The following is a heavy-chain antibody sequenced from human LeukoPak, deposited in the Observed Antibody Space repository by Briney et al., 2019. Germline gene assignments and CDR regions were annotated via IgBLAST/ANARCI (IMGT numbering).Heavy chain of an antibody. CDR3: ARQGVVVPAAGDFWSGYYSNYFDY. V-gene: IGHV4-38-2*01. Sequence: PSETLSLTCAVSGYSLSSGYYWGWIRQPPGKGLEWIGSIYHSGSTYYNPSLKSRVTISVDTSKNQFSLKLSSVTAADTAVYYCARQGVVVPAAGDFWSGYYSNYFDYWGQGTLVTVSS. CDR1: GYSLSSGYY. CDR2: IYHSGST. J-gene: IGHJ4*02. D-gene: IGHD3-3*01.